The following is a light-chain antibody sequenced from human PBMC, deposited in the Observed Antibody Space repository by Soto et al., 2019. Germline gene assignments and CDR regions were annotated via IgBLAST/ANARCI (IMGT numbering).Light chain of an antibody. J-gene: IGKJ1*01. CDR1: QGISSW. Sequence: DIQMTQSPSSLSASVGDRVTITCRASQGISSWLAWYQHKPGKAPKLLIYDASNLDSGVPSRFSGSGSGTEFSLTISNLQPDDCATYYCQQYENYWTFGQGTKVDIK. CDR3: QQYENYWT. V-gene: IGKV1-5*01. CDR2: DAS.